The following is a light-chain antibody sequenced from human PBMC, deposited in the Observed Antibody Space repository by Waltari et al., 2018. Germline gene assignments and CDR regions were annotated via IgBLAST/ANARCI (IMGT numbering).Light chain of an antibody. CDR1: QHISNY. CDR2: DAS. J-gene: IGKJ2*01. Sequence: DILLTPSPTPLSASIGDRVPITCQASQHISNYLNWYQRKPGKAPKLLIYDASDLEPGVPLRFSGTGYGASFTLTIFSLQPEDVATYYCQQFDAFPYTFGQGTNLQIK. CDR3: QQFDAFPYT. V-gene: IGKV1-33*01.